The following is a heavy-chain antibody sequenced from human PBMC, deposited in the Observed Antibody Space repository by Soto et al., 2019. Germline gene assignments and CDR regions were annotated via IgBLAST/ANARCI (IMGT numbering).Heavy chain of an antibody. CDR2: ISSSSSYI. CDR3: AGYCSSTSCYAYYYYYMDV. CDR1: GFTFSSYS. D-gene: IGHD2-2*01. J-gene: IGHJ6*03. V-gene: IGHV3-21*01. Sequence: EVQLVESGGGLVKPGGSLRLSCVASGFTFSSYSMNWVRQAPGKGLEWVSSISSSSSYIYYADSVKGRFTISRDNAKNSLYLQINSLRAEDTAVYYCAGYCSSTSCYAYYYYYMDVWGKGTTVTVSS.